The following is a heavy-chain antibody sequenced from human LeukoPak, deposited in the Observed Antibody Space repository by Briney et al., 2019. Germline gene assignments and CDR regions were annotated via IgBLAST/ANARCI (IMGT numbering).Heavy chain of an antibody. V-gene: IGHV3-11*04. CDR2: ISNTGRTT. Sequence: GGSLRLXCAASGFTFSDYHMTWTRQAPGKGLEWISYISNTGRTTYYADSVKGRFTISRDDAKNSLFLEMNSLRAEDTAVYYCARDGSPLRFYEMDVWGKGTTVIVSS. D-gene: IGHD2-2*03. CDR3: ARDGSPLRFYEMDV. CDR1: GFTFSDYH. J-gene: IGHJ6*04.